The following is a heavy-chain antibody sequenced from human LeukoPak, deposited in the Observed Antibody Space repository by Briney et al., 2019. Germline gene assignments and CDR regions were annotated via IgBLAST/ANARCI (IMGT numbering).Heavy chain of an antibody. Sequence: PGRSLRLSCAASGFTFSYYGMHWVRQAPGKGLEWVGVISTDGDKKCYADSMKGRFTISRDNAKNTLYLQMNSLRAEDTAVYYCARVITVECFDYWGEGFLVTVS. V-gene: IGHV3-30*03. CDR1: GFTFSYYG. D-gene: IGHD6-19*01. CDR2: ISTDGDKK. J-gene: IGHJ4*02. CDR3: ARVITVECFDY.